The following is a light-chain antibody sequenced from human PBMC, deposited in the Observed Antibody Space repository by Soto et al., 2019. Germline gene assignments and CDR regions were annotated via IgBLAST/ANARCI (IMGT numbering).Light chain of an antibody. CDR1: QNINTY. CDR3: QQSYSPPPIT. V-gene: IGKV1-39*01. CDR2: DAA. J-gene: IGKJ5*01. Sequence: DIQMTQSPYSLSAAVGDRATIGCRSSQNINTYLNWYQQKPGKAPKLLIFDAASLQRGVPSRFSGSGSGTDFTLTIGGLQPEDFATYYCQQSYSPPPITFGQGTRLEIK.